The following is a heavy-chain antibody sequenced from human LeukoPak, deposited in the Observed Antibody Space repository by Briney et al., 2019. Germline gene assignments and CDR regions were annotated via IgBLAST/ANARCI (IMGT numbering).Heavy chain of an antibody. CDR3: AGASGIAARFDY. CDR1: GGSISSYY. D-gene: IGHD6-13*01. J-gene: IGHJ4*02. V-gene: IGHV4-59*01. CDR2: IYYSGSS. Sequence: SETLSLTCTVSGGSISSYYWSWIRQPPGKGLEWIGYIYYSGSSNYNPSPERRRTISVDTSTKKFSLKLSSVTTADTAVYYFAGASGIAARFDYRGQGTMVTVSS.